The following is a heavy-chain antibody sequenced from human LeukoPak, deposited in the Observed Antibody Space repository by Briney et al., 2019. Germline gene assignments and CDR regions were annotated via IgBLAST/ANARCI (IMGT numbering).Heavy chain of an antibody. CDR1: GGSFSRSTHF. J-gene: IGHJ3*02. D-gene: IGHD5-18*01. CDR2: ISYGGSA. CDR3: ARRGWTGGYTYAAFDI. Sequence: PSETLSLTCTVSGGSFSRSTHFWGWIRQPPGKGLEWIGSISYGGSAYYNPSLKSRVTISVDTSKNQFSLKLTSVSAADTAMYYCARRGWTGGYTYAAFDIWGQGTMVTVSS. V-gene: IGHV4-39*01.